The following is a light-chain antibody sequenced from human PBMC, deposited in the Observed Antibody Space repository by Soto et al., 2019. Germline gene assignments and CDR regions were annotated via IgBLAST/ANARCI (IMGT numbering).Light chain of an antibody. V-gene: IGKV3D-15*01. J-gene: IGKJ1*01. CDR1: QSVSSN. CDR3: QQYNNWPWT. Sequence: EIVMTQSPSTVSVPLGERATLSCRASQSVSSNLAWYRQKPGQAPSLLIYGTSTRATGIPARFSGSGSGTEFTLTISSLQSEDFAVYYCQQYNNWPWTFGQGTKVDIK. CDR2: GTS.